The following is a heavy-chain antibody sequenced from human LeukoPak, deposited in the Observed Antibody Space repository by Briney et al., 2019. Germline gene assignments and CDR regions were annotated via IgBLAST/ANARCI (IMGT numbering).Heavy chain of an antibody. Sequence: PSETLSLTCAVYGGSFSGYYWSWIRQPPGKGLEWIGEINHSGSTNYNPSLKSRVTISVDTSKNQFSLKLSSVTAADTAVYYCARIFGVVTYDYWGQGTLVTVSS. D-gene: IGHD2-21*02. V-gene: IGHV4-34*01. CDR1: GGSFSGYY. CDR2: INHSGST. J-gene: IGHJ4*02. CDR3: ARIFGVVTYDY.